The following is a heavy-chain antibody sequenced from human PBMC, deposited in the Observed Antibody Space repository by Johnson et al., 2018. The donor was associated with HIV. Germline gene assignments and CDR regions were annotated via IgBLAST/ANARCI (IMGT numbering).Heavy chain of an antibody. V-gene: IGHV3-33*01. J-gene: IGHJ3*02. D-gene: IGHD1-26*01. CDR3: ARALEVGATTANEAFDI. CDR1: GFTFKNYA. CDR2: IWYDGSKK. Sequence: QVQLVESGGGVVQPGRSLRLSCEASGFTFKNYAMHWVRQAPGKGLEWVAVIWYDGSKKHYADSVKGRFTISRDNSKNTLYLQMNSLRAGDTAVYYCARALEVGATTANEAFDIWGQGTMVTVSS.